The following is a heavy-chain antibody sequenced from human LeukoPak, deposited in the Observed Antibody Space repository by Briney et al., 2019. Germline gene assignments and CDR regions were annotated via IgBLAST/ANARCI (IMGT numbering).Heavy chain of an antibody. D-gene: IGHD2-15*01. CDR3: ARGGFIVVVVAANRFFDY. V-gene: IGHV4-30-4*07. CDR1: GGSISSGDYS. J-gene: IGHJ4*02. Sequence: SETLSLTCAVSGGSISSGDYSWSWIRQPPGKGLEWIGNIYYSGSTYYNPSLKSRVNISVDTSKNQFSLKLTSVTAVDTAVYYCARGGFIVVVVAANRFFDYWGQGTLVTVSS. CDR2: IYYSGST.